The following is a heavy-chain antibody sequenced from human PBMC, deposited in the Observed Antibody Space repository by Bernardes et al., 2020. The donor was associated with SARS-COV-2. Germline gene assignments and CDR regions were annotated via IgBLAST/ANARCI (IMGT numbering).Heavy chain of an antibody. CDR3: TTGTFSAFDI. CDR1: GDSVSSASAA. D-gene: IGHD3-10*01. Sequence: SQTLSLTCALSGDSVSSASAAWNWIRQSPSRGLEWLGRTYYRSKWYRDYAPSVKSRATINPDTSKNQFSLHLTSVTPEDTAVYYCTTGTFSAFDIWGQGTMVAVSS. V-gene: IGHV6-1*01. J-gene: IGHJ3*02. CDR2: TYYRSKWYR.